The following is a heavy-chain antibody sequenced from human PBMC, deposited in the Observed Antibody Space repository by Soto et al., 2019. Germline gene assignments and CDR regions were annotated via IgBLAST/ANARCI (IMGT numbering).Heavy chain of an antibody. D-gene: IGHD1-26*01. Sequence: SVKVSCKASGGTFSSYSISWVRQAPGQGLEWMGGIIPIFGTANYAQKFQGRVTITADESTSTAYMELSSLRSEDTAVYYCATPERGGATVHAFDIWGQGTMVTVSS. CDR3: ATPERGGATVHAFDI. CDR2: IIPIFGTA. CDR1: GGTFSSYS. V-gene: IGHV1-69*13. J-gene: IGHJ3*02.